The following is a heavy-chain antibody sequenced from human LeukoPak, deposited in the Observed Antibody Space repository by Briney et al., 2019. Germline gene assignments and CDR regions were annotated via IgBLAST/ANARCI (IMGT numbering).Heavy chain of an antibody. J-gene: IGHJ4*02. D-gene: IGHD3-22*01. CDR1: GFTFSSYA. CDR2: ISGSGGST. V-gene: IGHV3-23*01. Sequence: HPGGSLRLSCAASGFTFSSYAMSWVRQAPGKGLEWVSAISGSGGSTYYADSVKGRFTISRDNSKNTLYLQMNSLRAEDTAVYYCAKDHLGGIGGLSFDYWGQGTLVTVSS. CDR3: AKDHLGGIGGLSFDY.